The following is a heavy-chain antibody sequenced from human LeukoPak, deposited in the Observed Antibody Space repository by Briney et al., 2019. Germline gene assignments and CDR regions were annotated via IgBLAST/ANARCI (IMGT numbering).Heavy chain of an antibody. CDR3: ARDPTTVTTIFDS. D-gene: IGHD4-17*01. Sequence: SETLSLTCSVSGVSISAYYWSWIRQPAGKGLEWIGRIYPGESIYASENTNYNPSLKSRVSMSGDTSKNQVSVKLRSVTAADTAVYYCARDPTTVTTIFDSWGQGTLVTVSS. CDR2: IYPGESIYASENT. V-gene: IGHV4-4*07. J-gene: IGHJ4*02. CDR1: GVSISAYY.